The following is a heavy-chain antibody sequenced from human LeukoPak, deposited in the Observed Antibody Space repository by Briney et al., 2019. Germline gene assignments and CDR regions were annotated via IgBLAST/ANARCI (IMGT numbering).Heavy chain of an antibody. Sequence: PGGSLRLSCAASGFTFSSYSMNWVRQAPGKGLEWVSSISSSSSYIYYADSVKGRFTISRDNAKNSLYLQMNSLRVEDTAVYYCARDPPYDTSYLGYLDYWGQGTLVTVSS. V-gene: IGHV3-21*01. CDR3: ARDPPYDTSYLGYLDY. D-gene: IGHD2-2*01. J-gene: IGHJ4*02. CDR2: ISSSSSYI. CDR1: GFTFSSYS.